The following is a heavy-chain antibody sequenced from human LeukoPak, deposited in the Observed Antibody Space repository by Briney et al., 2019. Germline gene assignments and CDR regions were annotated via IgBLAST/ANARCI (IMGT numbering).Heavy chain of an antibody. D-gene: IGHD3-3*02. CDR1: GFTFSNYA. Sequence: GGSLRLSCAASGFTFSNYAMNWVRQAPGKGLEWVSSIRSGGADTNYADSVKGRFAVSRDNSDNTLYLQMNSLRAEDTAVYFCAKLANHLKPGDYWGQGTLVTVSS. V-gene: IGHV3-23*01. J-gene: IGHJ4*02. CDR2: IRSGGADT. CDR3: AKLANHLKPGDY.